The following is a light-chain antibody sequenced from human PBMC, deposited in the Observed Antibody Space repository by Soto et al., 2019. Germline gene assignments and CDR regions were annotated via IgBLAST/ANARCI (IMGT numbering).Light chain of an antibody. CDR1: SSDVGRYTY. J-gene: IGLJ1*01. Sequence: ALTQPASVSGSPGQSITISCAGTSSDVGRYTYVSWYQQHPGKAPKLIIYDVYNRPSGVSNRFSGSKSGNTASLTISGLQAEDEADYYCTSYTSTSTPYVFGGGTKVTVL. V-gene: IGLV2-14*01. CDR2: DVY. CDR3: TSYTSTSTPYV.